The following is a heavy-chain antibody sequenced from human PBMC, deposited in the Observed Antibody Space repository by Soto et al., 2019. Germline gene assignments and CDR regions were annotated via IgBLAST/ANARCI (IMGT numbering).Heavy chain of an antibody. V-gene: IGHV3-30*18. J-gene: IGHJ4*02. CDR2: ISYDGSNK. D-gene: IGHD3-10*01. Sequence: GGSLRLSCAASGFTFSSYGMHWVRQAPGKGLEWVAVISYDGSNKYYADSVKGRFTISRDNSKNTLYLQMNSLRAEDTAVYYCAKGPMVRGGGAPVVYYYFDYWGQGTLVTVSS. CDR3: AKGPMVRGGGAPVVYYYFDY. CDR1: GFTFSSYG.